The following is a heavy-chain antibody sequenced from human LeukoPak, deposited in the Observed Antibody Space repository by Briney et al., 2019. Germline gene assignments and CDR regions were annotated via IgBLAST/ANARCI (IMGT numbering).Heavy chain of an antibody. CDR2: IYYSGST. CDR3: ARVSFLTGYSLDHYYYGMDV. D-gene: IGHD3-9*01. V-gene: IGHV4-59*01. J-gene: IGHJ6*02. CDR1: GGSISSYY. Sequence: SETLSLTCTVSGGSISSYYWSWIRQPPGKGLEWIGYIYYSGSTNYNPSLKSRVTISVDTSKNQFSLKLSSVTAADTAVYYCARVSFLTGYSLDHYYYGMDVWGQGTTVTVSS.